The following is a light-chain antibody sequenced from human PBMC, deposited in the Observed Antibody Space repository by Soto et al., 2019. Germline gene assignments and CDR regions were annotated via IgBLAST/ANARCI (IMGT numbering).Light chain of an antibody. Sequence: AIQLTQSPSSLSASVGDRVTITCRASQSISSALAWYQQKPGKAPKLLIYDASSLESGVPSRFSGSGSGTDFTLTISSLQPEDLANYYCQQCNSYPFTFGPGTKVDIK. CDR1: QSISSA. J-gene: IGKJ3*01. CDR2: DAS. CDR3: QQCNSYPFT. V-gene: IGKV1-13*02.